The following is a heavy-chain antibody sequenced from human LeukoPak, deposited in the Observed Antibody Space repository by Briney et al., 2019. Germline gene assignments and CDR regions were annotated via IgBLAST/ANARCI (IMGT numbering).Heavy chain of an antibody. D-gene: IGHD4-23*01. CDR3: ARGRPHGNDY. J-gene: IGHJ4*02. V-gene: IGHV3-74*01. Sequence: PGGSLRLSCAASGFTFSSYWMNWVRQAPGKGLVWVSRTASDGSSTTYADSVKGRFSISRDNAKNTLYPQMNSLRVEDTAVYYCARGRPHGNDYWGQGTLVTVSS. CDR2: TASDGSST. CDR1: GFTFSSYW.